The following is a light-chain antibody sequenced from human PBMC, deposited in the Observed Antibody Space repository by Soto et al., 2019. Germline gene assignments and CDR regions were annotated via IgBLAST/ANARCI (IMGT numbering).Light chain of an antibody. J-gene: IGLJ1*01. CDR2: EVT. CDR3: SSYTDSSSRV. CDR1: SSDVGAYNY. Sequence: QSALTQPASVSGSPGQSITISCTGTSSDVGAYNYVSWYQQYPGKAPKLMIYEVTNRPSGVSNRFSGSKSGNTASLTISGLQAEDEADYYCSSYTDSSSRVFGSGTKLTVL. V-gene: IGLV2-14*01.